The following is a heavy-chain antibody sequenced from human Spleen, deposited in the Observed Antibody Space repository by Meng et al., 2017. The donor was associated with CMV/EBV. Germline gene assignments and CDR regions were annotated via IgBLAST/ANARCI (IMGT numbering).Heavy chain of an antibody. CDR2: INPSGGST. Sequence: ASVKVSCKASGYYFTDYYIHWVRQAPGQGLEWMGMINPSGGSTSYAQKFQGRVTMTRDTSTSTVYMELSSLRSEDTAVYYCASAYDFSWKVPDYWGQGTLVTVSS. D-gene: IGHD3-3*01. J-gene: IGHJ4*02. CDR3: ASAYDFSWKVPDY. CDR1: GYYFTDYY. V-gene: IGHV1-46*01.